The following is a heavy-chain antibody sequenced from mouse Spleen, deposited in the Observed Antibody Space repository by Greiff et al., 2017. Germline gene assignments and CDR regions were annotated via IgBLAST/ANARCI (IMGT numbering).Heavy chain of an antibody. Sequence: VQLVESGPELVKPGASVKISCKASGYAFSSSWMNWVKQRPGKGLEWIGRIYPGDGDTNYNGKFKGKATLTADKSSSTAYMQLSSLTSEDSAVYFCARSGDLYAMDYWGQGTSVTVSS. CDR1: GYAFSSSW. D-gene: IGHD3-1*01. CDR2: IYPGDGDT. V-gene: IGHV1-82*01. J-gene: IGHJ4*01. CDR3: ARSGDLYAMDY.